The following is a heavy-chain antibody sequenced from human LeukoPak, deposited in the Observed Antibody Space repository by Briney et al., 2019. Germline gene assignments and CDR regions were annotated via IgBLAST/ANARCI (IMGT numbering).Heavy chain of an antibody. CDR1: GFTFSSYA. CDR2: ISYDGSNK. CDR3: ARDLYCSSTSCPRYMDV. J-gene: IGHJ6*03. Sequence: GGSLRLSCAASGFTFSSYAMHWVRQAPGKGLEWVAVISYDGSNKYYADSVKGRFTISRDNSKNTLYLQMNSLRAEDTAVYYCARDLYCSSTSCPRYMDVWGKGITVTVSS. V-gene: IGHV3-30-3*01. D-gene: IGHD2-2*01.